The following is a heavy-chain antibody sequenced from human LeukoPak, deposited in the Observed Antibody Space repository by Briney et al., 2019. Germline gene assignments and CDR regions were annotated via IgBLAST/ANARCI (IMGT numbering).Heavy chain of an antibody. J-gene: IGHJ6*03. Sequence: SVKVSCKASGGTFSSYAISWVRQAPGQGLEWMGGIIPIFGTANYAQKFQGRVTITADESTSTAYMELSSLRSEDTAVYYCARDYAPDYYYYYMDAWGKGTTVTVSS. V-gene: IGHV1-69*01. CDR1: GGTFSSYA. CDR3: ARDYAPDYYYYYMDA. CDR2: IIPIFGTA. D-gene: IGHD3-16*01.